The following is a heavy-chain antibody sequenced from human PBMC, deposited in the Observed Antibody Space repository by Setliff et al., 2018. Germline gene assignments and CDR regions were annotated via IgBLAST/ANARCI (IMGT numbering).Heavy chain of an antibody. CDR1: GDSISSSSYY. Sequence: TSETLSLTCTVSGDSISSSSYYWGWIRQPPGKGLEWIGSIYYSGSTYYNPSLKSRVTISVDTSKNQFSLKLSSVTAADTAVYYCAKFGNVLRFLEWLLRGFDYWGQGTLVTVSS. J-gene: IGHJ4*02. CDR2: IYYSGST. V-gene: IGHV4-39*07. D-gene: IGHD3-3*01. CDR3: AKFGNVLRFLEWLLRGFDY.